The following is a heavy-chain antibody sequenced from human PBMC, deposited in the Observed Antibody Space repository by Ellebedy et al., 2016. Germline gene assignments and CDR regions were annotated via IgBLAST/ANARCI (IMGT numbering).Heavy chain of an antibody. CDR2: INHSGST. V-gene: IGHV4-34*01. J-gene: IGHJ4*02. CDR1: GGSFSGYY. CDR3: ASQNGRGWYFDY. D-gene: IGHD6-19*01. Sequence: SETLSLXCAVYGGSFSGYYWSWIRQPPGKGLEWIGEINHSGSTNYNPSLKSRVTISVDTSKNQFSLKLSSVTAADTAVYYCASQNGRGWYFDYWGQGTLVTVSS.